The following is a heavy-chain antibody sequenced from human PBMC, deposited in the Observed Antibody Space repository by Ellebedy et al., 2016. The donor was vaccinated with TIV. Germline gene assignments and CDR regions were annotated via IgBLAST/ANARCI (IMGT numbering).Heavy chain of an antibody. CDR3: ARQIYGDYRLDAFDI. V-gene: IGHV5-51*01. Sequence: PGGSLRPSCQGSGYSFTTYWIGWVRQMPGNGLEWMGIIYPGDSDTRYTPSFQGQVSISADRSISTAYLQWSSLKASDTAMYYCARQIYGDYRLDAFDIWGQGTMVTVSS. CDR1: GYSFTTYW. J-gene: IGHJ3*02. CDR2: IYPGDSDT. D-gene: IGHD4-17*01.